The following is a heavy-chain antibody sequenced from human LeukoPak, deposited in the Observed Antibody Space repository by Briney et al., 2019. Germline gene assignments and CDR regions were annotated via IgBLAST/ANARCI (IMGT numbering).Heavy chain of an antibody. CDR2: IINIFGTE. Sequence: ASVKLSSKASGGTFSTYAISWGRRAPGQELEGWGGIINIFGTETYAKTFHGRVTTTSDKTTTRTYIQLSSLMSAATAVYYCAIYVGSSGYYFPPSDYWGQGTLVTVSS. CDR3: AIYVGSSGYYFPPSDY. J-gene: IGHJ4*02. D-gene: IGHD3-22*01. CDR1: GGTFSTYA. V-gene: IGHV1-69*06.